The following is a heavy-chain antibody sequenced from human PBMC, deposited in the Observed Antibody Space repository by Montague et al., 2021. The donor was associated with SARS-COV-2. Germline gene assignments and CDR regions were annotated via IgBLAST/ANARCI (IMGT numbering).Heavy chain of an antibody. CDR2: IYYSGTA. V-gene: IGHV4-39*07. J-gene: IGHJ5*01. CDR1: GGSITYSSYY. Sequence: SETLSLTCTMSGGSITYSSYYWGWIRLPPWKGLEWIGSIYYSGTAXYXXXXKXRVTMSLDMSKNQLSLRLKSTTVADTAVYFCARASFYYGSGSHYNNWFDSWGQGTVVTVSS. CDR3: ARASFYYGSGSHYNNWFDS. D-gene: IGHD3-10*01.